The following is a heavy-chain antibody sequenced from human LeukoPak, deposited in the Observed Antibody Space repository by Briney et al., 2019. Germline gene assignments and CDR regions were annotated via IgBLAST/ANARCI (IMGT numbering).Heavy chain of an antibody. J-gene: IGHJ4*02. CDR1: GFPFSDHY. CDR2: IRDKANTYST. D-gene: IGHD3-3*01. Sequence: GGSLRLSCAASGFPFSDHYMDWVRQAPGKGLEWVGRIRDKANTYSTEYAASVHGRFIISRNDSKNSLFLQMNSLQADDTAVYYCVRVSLDDDFRSGSFYFDYWGQGALVTVSS. V-gene: IGHV3-72*01. CDR3: VRVSLDDDFRSGSFYFDY.